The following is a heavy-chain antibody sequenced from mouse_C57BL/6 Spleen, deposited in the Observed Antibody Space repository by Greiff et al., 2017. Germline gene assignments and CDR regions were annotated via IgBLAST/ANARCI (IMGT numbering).Heavy chain of an antibody. CDR2: IDPENGDT. V-gene: IGHV14-4*01. J-gene: IGHJ2*01. CDR1: GFNIKDDY. Sequence: EVQLQQSGAELVRPGASVKLSCTASGFNIKDDYMHWVKQRPEQGLEWIGWIDPENGDTEYASKFQGKATITADTSSNTAYLQLSSLTSEDTAVYYCHYYGSSLCYWGQGTTLTVSS. D-gene: IGHD1-1*01. CDR3: HYYGSSLCY.